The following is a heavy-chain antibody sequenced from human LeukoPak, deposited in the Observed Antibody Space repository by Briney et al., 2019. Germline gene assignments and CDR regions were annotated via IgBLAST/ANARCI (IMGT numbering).Heavy chain of an antibody. V-gene: IGHV1-18*01. CDR2: ISAYNGNT. D-gene: IGHD3-22*01. CDR1: GYTFTSYG. Sequence: ASVKVSCKASGYTFTSYGIIWVRQAPGQGLEWMGWISAYNGNTNYAQKLKGRVTMTTDTSTSTAYMELRSLRSDDTAVYYCARGSRRYYDSSGYSGGDYWGQGTLVTVSS. CDR3: ARGSRRYYDSSGYSGGDY. J-gene: IGHJ4*02.